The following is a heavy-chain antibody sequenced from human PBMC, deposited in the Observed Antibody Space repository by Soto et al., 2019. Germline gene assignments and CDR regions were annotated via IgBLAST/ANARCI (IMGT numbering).Heavy chain of an antibody. CDR1: GFSFGNFL. CDR2: IRSQPYGGTA. CDR3: IGSFPF. V-gene: IGHV3-49*03. D-gene: IGHD3-10*01. J-gene: IGHJ4*02. Sequence: EVYLVESGGGLVEPGRSLRLSCTASGFSFGNFLMSWFRQAPGKGMEWVGFIRSQPYGGTAEYAASVRGRFTISRDDSKGIAYLQMNSLQTEDSGVYYCIGSFPFWGQGTLVTVSS.